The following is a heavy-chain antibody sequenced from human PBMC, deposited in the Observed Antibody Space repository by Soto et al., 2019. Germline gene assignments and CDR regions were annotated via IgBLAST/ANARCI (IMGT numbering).Heavy chain of an antibody. V-gene: IGHV3-33*01. Sequence: QVQLVESGGGVVQPGWALRHSCVTSGFTFSDYAMHWVRQAPGKGLEWVAVIRPDGSNRYYADSVKGRFTISRDISKNTLYLLMSSLRADDTAVYFCARVGRPQHLLTGFDNWGQGTLVTVSS. CDR1: GFTFSDYA. CDR3: ARVGRPQHLLTGFDN. CDR2: IRPDGSNR. D-gene: IGHD3-3*01. J-gene: IGHJ5*02.